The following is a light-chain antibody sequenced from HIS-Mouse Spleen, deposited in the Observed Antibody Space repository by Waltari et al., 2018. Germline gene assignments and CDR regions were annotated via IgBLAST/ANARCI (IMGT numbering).Light chain of an antibody. CDR1: QSISSW. CDR2: KAS. CDR3: QQYNSWWT. Sequence: DIQMTQSPSTLSASVGDRVTITCRASQSISSWLAWDQQKPGKPPKLLIYKASSLESGVPSRFSGSGSGTEFTLTISSLQPDDFATYYCQQYNSWWTFGQGTKVEIK. V-gene: IGKV1-5*03. J-gene: IGKJ1*01.